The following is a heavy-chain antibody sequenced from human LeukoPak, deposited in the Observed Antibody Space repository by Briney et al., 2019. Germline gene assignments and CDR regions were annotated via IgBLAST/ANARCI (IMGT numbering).Heavy chain of an antibody. D-gene: IGHD3-10*01. CDR1: GYSISSGYY. V-gene: IGHV4-38-2*02. CDR3: ARSDGYGLVGI. Sequence: SETLSLTCTVSGYSISSGYYWGWIRQPPGKGLESIGTIYYTGTTYYSPSLKSRVTISIDTSKNRFSLKLISVTAADTAVYYCARSDGYGLVGIWGQGTMVTVSS. J-gene: IGHJ3*02. CDR2: IYYTGTT.